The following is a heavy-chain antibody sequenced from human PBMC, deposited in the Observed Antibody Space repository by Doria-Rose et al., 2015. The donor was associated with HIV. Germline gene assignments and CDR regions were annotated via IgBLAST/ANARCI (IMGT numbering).Heavy chain of an antibody. CDR1: GASVSSRGYY. CDR3: ARMGSYRELDY. CDR2: TYYTGTN. V-gene: IGHV4-31*03. Sequence: TCSVSGASVSSRGYYWNWIRQVPGKGLESLGYTYYTGTNDYSPSLKSRLNMTVDTSKNQFSLKLSFVTVADTAVYYCARMGSYRELDYWGQGALVIVSA. D-gene: IGHD3-3*01. J-gene: IGHJ4*02.